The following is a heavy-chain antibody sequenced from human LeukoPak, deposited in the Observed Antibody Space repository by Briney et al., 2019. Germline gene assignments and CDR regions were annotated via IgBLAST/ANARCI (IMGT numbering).Heavy chain of an antibody. CDR1: GDSVSSISVA. J-gene: IGHJ6*02. Sequence: SQTLSLTCAISGDSVSSISVAWNWIRQSPSRGLEWLGRTYYRSKWYNEYAVSVRGRININPDPSKNQFSLQLNSVTPEDTAVYYCALARSEYHYGMDVWGQGATVTVSS. CDR2: TYYRSKWYN. V-gene: IGHV6-1*01. CDR3: ALARSEYHYGMDV.